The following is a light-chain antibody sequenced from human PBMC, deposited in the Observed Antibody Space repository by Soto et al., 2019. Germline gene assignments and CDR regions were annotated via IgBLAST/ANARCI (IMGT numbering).Light chain of an antibody. CDR2: GAS. CDR3: QQYGSSPTT. J-gene: IGKJ1*01. Sequence: LVLTQSPSTLSLSPGERATLSGRTSQSVFNNHIGWYQQKPGQAPRRLIFGASFRATGIPDRFSGSGSGTEFTLTISRLEPEDFAVYYCQQYGSSPTTFGQGTKVDIK. CDR1: QSVFNNH. V-gene: IGKV3-20*01.